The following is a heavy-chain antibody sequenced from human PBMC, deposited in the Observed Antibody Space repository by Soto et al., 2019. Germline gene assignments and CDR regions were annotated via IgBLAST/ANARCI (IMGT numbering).Heavy chain of an antibody. CDR3: ARGGTTVTPNAFDV. CDR2: ISAYNGNT. CDR1: GYTFTSYV. J-gene: IGHJ3*01. V-gene: IGHV1-18*01. D-gene: IGHD4-17*01. Sequence: ASVKVSCNASGYTFTSYVISWVRQAPGQGLEWMGWISAYNGNTNYAQKLQGRVTMTTDTSTSTAYMELRSLRSDDTAVYYCARGGTTVTPNAFDVWGEGTMVTVSS.